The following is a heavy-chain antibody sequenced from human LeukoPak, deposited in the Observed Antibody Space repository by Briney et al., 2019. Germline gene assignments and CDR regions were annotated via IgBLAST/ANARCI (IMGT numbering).Heavy chain of an antibody. CDR3: ARDRQQGVRIQLWLPLDY. Sequence: GGSLRLSCAASGFTFSSDSMNWVRQAPGKGLEWVSSISSSSSYIYYADSVKGRFTISRDNAKNSLYLEMNSLRSDDTAVYYCARDRQQGVRIQLWLPLDYWGQGTLVTVSS. CDR1: GFTFSSDS. V-gene: IGHV3-21*04. D-gene: IGHD5-18*01. CDR2: ISSSSSYI. J-gene: IGHJ4*02.